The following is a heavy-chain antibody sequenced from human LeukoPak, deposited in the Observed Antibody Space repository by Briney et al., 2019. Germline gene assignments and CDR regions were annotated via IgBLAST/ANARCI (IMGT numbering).Heavy chain of an antibody. D-gene: IGHD3-10*01. J-gene: IGHJ5*02. CDR1: GGSISSSSYY. Sequence: SETLSLTCTVSGGSISSSSYYWGWIRQPPGKGLEWIGSIYYSGSTYYNPSLKSRVTISVDTSKNQFSPKLSSVTAADTAVYYCARPQYGSGSYYILWFDPWGQGTLVTVSS. V-gene: IGHV4-39*01. CDR2: IYYSGST. CDR3: ARPQYGSGSYYILWFDP.